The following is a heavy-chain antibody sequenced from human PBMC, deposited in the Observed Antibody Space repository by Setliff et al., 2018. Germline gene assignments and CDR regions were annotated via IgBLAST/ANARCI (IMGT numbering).Heavy chain of an antibody. Sequence: ASVKVSCKTSGYTFNDYGIAWVRQAPGQGLEWMGWISAHTGNTYYSPKLHGRVTLTTDTPTSTAYMELRSLGSDDTAVYYCARSQWDGLWFKELLSNWGQGTLVTVSS. J-gene: IGHJ4*02. V-gene: IGHV1-18*01. CDR2: ISAHTGNT. D-gene: IGHD3-10*01. CDR3: ARSQWDGLWFKELLSN. CDR1: GYTFNDYG.